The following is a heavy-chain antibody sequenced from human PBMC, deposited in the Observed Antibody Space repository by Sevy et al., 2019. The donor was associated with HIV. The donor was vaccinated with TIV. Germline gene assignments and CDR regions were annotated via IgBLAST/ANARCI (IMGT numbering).Heavy chain of an antibody. D-gene: IGHD3-10*01. V-gene: IGHV1-69*13. J-gene: IGHJ4*02. CDR2: IIPIFGTA. Sequence: ASVKVSCKAXGXTXSSYAISWVRQAPGQGLEWMGGIIPIFGTANYAQKFQGRVTITADESTSTAYMELSSLRSEDTAVYYCARGLTMVQGVITRGFDYXGQGTLVTVSS. CDR1: GXTXSSYA. CDR3: ARGLTMVQGVITRGFDY.